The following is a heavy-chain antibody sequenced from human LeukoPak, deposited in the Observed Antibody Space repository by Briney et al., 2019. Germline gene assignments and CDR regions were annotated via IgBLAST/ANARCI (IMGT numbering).Heavy chain of an antibody. CDR3: ARQYSSGWPYFDP. Sequence: SETLSLTCTVSSGSISSGGYYWGWIRQPPGKGLEWIGSIYYSGSTYYNPSLKSRVTISVDTSKNQFSLKLTSVTAAAAAQYYCARQYSSGWPYFDPWGQGTLVTVSS. CDR1: SGSISSGGYY. CDR2: IYYSGST. D-gene: IGHD6-19*01. V-gene: IGHV4-39*01. J-gene: IGHJ5*02.